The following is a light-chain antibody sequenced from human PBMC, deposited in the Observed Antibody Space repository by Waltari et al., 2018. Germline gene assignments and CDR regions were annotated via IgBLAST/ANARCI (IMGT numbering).Light chain of an antibody. V-gene: IGKV1-8*01. Sequence: IRMTQSPSSISTSKGDRITISCQPDQHISTYLAWYQQKPGKAPKLLIYASSTLQSGVPSRFSGSGSGTNFTLTISCLQSEDSATYYCQQYYAYPRTFGQGTHVEIK. CDR3: QQYYAYPRT. CDR1: QHISTY. CDR2: ASS. J-gene: IGKJ1*01.